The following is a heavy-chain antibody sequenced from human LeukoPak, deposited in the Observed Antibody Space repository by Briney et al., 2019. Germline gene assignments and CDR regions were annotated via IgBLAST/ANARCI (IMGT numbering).Heavy chain of an antibody. CDR3: AADPIMSGYSYGDFDY. V-gene: IGHV1-58*02. CDR1: GFTFTSSA. Sequence: ASVKVSCKASGFTFTSSAMQWVRQARGQRLEWIGWIVVGSGNTNYAQKFQERVTITRDMSTSTAYMELSSLRSEDTAVYYCAADPIMSGYSYGDFDYWGQGTLVTASS. D-gene: IGHD5-18*01. CDR2: IVVGSGNT. J-gene: IGHJ4*02.